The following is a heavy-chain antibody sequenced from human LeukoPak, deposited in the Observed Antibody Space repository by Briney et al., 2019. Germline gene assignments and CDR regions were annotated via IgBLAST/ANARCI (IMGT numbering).Heavy chain of an antibody. CDR1: GYTFTGYY. Sequence: ASVKVSCKASGYTFTGYYMHWVRQAPGQGLEWMGWINPNSGGTNYAQKFQGRVTMTRDTSISTAYMELSRLRSDDTAVYYCARDRLTFSNSWADYWGQGTLVTVSS. D-gene: IGHD4-23*01. V-gene: IGHV1-2*02. CDR2: INPNSGGT. CDR3: ARDRLTFSNSWADY. J-gene: IGHJ4*02.